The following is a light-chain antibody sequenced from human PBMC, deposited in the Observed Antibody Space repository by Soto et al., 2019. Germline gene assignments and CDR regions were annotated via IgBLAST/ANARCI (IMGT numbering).Light chain of an antibody. V-gene: IGKV3-20*01. Sequence: EIVLTQSPGSLSLSPGERATLSCRASQSVSDNYLAWYQQKPGQAPRLLIFGASSRATGIPDRFSGSGSGTDFTLTISRLEPEDFAPYYCQQYGRSQGLLTFRPGTKVDIK. CDR2: GAS. J-gene: IGKJ3*01. CDR1: QSVSDNY. CDR3: QQYGRSQGLLT.